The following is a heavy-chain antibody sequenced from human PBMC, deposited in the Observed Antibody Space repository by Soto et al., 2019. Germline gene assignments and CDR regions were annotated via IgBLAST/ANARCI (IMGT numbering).Heavy chain of an antibody. CDR2: IYNSGST. CDR1: GGSISSSNYY. CDR3: ARQTVVAPPPSNPFGGLILINDAFDV. J-gene: IGHJ3*01. Sequence: QLQLQESGPGLVKPLETLSLTCTVSGGSISSSNYYWGWIRQPPGRGLEWIGSIYNSGSTSYNPTLKSRVTISVDASKRQFSLKLTSVTVADTAVFYCARQTVVAPPPSNPFGGLILINDAFDVWGHGTLVTVSS. D-gene: IGHD3-16*01. V-gene: IGHV4-39*01.